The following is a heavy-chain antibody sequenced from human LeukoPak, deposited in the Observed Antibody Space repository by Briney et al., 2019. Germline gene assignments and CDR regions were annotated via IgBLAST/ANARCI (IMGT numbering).Heavy chain of an antibody. CDR3: AKDLLEGVYYDSSGYYDY. CDR2: ISSSGGST. J-gene: IGHJ4*02. Sequence: HPGGSLRLSCAASGFTFSSYSMNWVRQAPGKGLEWVSAISSSGGSTYYADSVKGRFTISRDNSKNTLYLQLNSLRADDTAVYYCAKDLLEGVYYDSSGYYDYWGQGTLVTVSS. D-gene: IGHD3-22*01. V-gene: IGHV3-23*01. CDR1: GFTFSSYS.